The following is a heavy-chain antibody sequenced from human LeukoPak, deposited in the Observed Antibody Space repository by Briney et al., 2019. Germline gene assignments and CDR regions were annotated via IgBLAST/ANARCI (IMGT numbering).Heavy chain of an antibody. CDR1: GGSFSGYY. V-gene: IGHV4-34*01. CDR2: FNHIGST. J-gene: IGHJ6*03. CDR3: ARQGAPYDFWSGPEYYYYYMDV. Sequence: SETLSLTCAVYGGSFSGYYWSWIRQPPGKGLEWIGEFNHIGSTNYNPSLKSRVTISVDTSKNQFSLKLSSVTAADTAVYYCARQGAPYDFWSGPEYYYYYMDVWGKGTTVTVSS. D-gene: IGHD3-3*01.